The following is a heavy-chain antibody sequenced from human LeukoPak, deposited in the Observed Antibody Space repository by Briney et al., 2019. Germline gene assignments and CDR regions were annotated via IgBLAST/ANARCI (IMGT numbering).Heavy chain of an antibody. D-gene: IGHD6-19*01. V-gene: IGHV4-34*01. CDR1: GGSFSGYY. CDR2: INHSGST. Sequence: SETLSLTCAVHGGSFSGYYWSWIRQPPGKGLEWIGEINHSGSTNYNPSLKSRVTISVDTSKNQFSLKLTSVTAADTAVYYCARAGSGYRDWGQGTLVTVSS. J-gene: IGHJ4*02. CDR3: ARAGSGYRD.